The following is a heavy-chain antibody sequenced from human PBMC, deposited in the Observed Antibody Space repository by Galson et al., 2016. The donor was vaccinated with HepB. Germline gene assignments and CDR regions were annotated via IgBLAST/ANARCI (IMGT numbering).Heavy chain of an antibody. CDR3: ARREECNRAPCYRFRWHGLDL. CDR1: RGSFSYYL. D-gene: IGHD2/OR15-2a*01. V-gene: IGHV4-34*01. J-gene: IGHJ6*02. Sequence: SETLSLTCEISRGSFSYYLWTWIRQPPGKGLEWLGDVDRIGNTDYNPSLESRVTISVDASTNHFFLNLTSVTAADTAVYYCARREECNRAPCYRFRWHGLDLWGQGTTVIVSS. CDR2: VDRIGNT.